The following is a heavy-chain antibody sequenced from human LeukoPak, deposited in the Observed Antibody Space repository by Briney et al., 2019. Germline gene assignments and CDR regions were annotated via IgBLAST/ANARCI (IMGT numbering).Heavy chain of an antibody. J-gene: IGHJ3*02. CDR1: GYTFTSNY. D-gene: IGHD6-19*01. V-gene: IGHV1-46*01. Sequence: GAPVKVSCKATGYTFTSNYMHWVRQAPGQGLEWMGTINPSGGYTSYSEKSQGSVTMARDTSTSTVYMELSSLRSEDTAVYYCARARDSSGWYRDDAFDIWGQGTMVTVSS. CDR2: INPSGGYT. CDR3: ARARDSSGWYRDDAFDI.